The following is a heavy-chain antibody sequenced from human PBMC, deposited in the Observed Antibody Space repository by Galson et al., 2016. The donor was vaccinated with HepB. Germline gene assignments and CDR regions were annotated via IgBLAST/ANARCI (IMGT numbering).Heavy chain of an antibody. D-gene: IGHD2-2*01. CDR3: AHRRSGYCNSISCLYFDY. V-gene: IGHV2-5*01. Sequence: PALVKPTQTLTLTCTFSGFSLSTSGEGVGWTRQPPGKALEWLALIYWNDDKRYSPSLRSSLTITKDTSKNQVVLTMTNMDPVDTATYYCAHRRSGYCNSISCLYFDYWGQGALVTVSS. J-gene: IGHJ4*02. CDR2: IYWNDDK. CDR1: GFSLSTSGEG.